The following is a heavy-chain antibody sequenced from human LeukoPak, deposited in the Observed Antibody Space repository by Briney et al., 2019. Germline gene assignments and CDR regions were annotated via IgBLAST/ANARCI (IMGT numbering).Heavy chain of an antibody. Sequence: SESLSLTCTVSGGSISSNSYFWGWFRQPPGKGLEWIGEIYHSGSTNYNPSLKSRVTISVDKSKNQFSLKLSSVTAADTAVYYCARDYYGSGSYLDYWGQGTLVTVSS. J-gene: IGHJ4*02. CDR2: IYHSGST. V-gene: IGHV4-39*07. CDR1: GGSISSNSYF. D-gene: IGHD3-10*01. CDR3: ARDYYGSGSYLDY.